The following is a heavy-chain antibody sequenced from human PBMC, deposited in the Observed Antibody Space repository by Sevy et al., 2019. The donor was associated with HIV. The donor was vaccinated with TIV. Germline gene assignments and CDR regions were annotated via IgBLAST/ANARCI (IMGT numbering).Heavy chain of an antibody. CDR3: AREGCTKPHDY. J-gene: IGHJ4*02. D-gene: IGHD2-8*01. CDR2: LSFGCGEI. CDR1: GFTFSKYS. V-gene: IGHV3-23*01. Sequence: GGSLRLSCVASGFTFSKYSMSWVRQPTGKGLEWVSTLSFGCGEINYADSVKGRFTISRDNSKSSVYLQMNNLRPEDTAVYYCAREGCTKPHDYWGQGTLVTVSS.